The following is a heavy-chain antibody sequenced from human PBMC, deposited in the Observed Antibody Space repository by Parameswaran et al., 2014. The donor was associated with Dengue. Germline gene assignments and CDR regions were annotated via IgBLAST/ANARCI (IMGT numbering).Heavy chain of an antibody. CDR2: ISSSSSYI. V-gene: IGHV3-21*01. CDR3: ARDSYYYDSSGYSVGYFDY. D-gene: IGHD3-22*01. J-gene: IGHJ4*02. Sequence: KWIRQPPGKGLEWVSSISSSSSYIYYADSVKGRFTISRDNAKNSLYLQMNSLRAEDTAVYYCARDSYYYDSSGYSVGYFDYWGQGTLVTVSS.